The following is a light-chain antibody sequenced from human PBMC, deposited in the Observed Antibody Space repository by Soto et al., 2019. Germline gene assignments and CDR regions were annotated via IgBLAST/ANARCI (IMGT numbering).Light chain of an antibody. CDR3: SSYTSSSIS. V-gene: IGLV2-14*01. CDR2: DVS. J-gene: IGLJ2*01. CDR1: SSDVGGYNY. Sequence: QSALTQPASVSGSPGQSITISCTGTSSDVGGYNYVSWYQQHPGKAPKLMIYDVSNRPSGVSNRFSGSKSGNTASLTISGLQAEDEADYYCSSYTSSSISIGGGTKVTVL.